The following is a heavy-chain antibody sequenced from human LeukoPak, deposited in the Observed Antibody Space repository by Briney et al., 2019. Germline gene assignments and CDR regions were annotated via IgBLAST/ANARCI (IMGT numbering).Heavy chain of an antibody. Sequence: GGSLRLSCAASGFTFSSYAMTWVRQAPGKGLEWVSAITASGDDSYYADSVKGRFAISRDNSKNTFYLQMIGLRAEDTAIYYCAKDRRQISVATTFDSWGQGTLVTVSS. CDR2: ITASGDDS. D-gene: IGHD5-12*01. CDR3: AKDRRQISVATTFDS. V-gene: IGHV3-23*01. J-gene: IGHJ4*02. CDR1: GFTFSSYA.